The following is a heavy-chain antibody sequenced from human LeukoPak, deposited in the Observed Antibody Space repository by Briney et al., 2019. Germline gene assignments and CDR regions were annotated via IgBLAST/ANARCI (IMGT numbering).Heavy chain of an antibody. CDR3: ARASEKFYGSGSFLDY. J-gene: IGHJ4*02. D-gene: IGHD3-10*01. V-gene: IGHV3-23*01. Sequence: PGGSLRLSCAASGFTFSSYAMSWVRQAPGKGLEWVSAISGSGGSTYYADSVKGRLTISRDNSKNTLYLQMNSLRAEDTAVYYCARASEKFYGSGSFLDYWGQGTLVTVSS. CDR2: ISGSGGST. CDR1: GFTFSSYA.